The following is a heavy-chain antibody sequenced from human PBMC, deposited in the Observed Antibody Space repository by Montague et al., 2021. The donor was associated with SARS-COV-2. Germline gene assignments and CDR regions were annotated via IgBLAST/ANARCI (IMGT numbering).Heavy chain of an antibody. CDR1: GYSISSGYY. Sequence: SETRSLTCIVSGYSISSGYYWGWVRQTPGKGLEWLGFIEYSGSTYYNPSLKTRVTMSLDTSKNQFSLKLTSVTAADTALYYCAGDITLGMDVWGRGTTVTVSS. V-gene: IGHV4-38-2*02. CDR2: IEYSGST. J-gene: IGHJ6*02. CDR3: AGDITLGMDV.